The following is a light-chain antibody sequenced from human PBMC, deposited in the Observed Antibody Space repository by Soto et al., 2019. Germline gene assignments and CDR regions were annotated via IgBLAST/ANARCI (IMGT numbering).Light chain of an antibody. CDR3: GSYTMNSLYV. Sequence: QSALTQPASVSGSPGQSITISCTGTSSDVGGYDYVSWYQQHPGKAPKLMIYEVSNRPSGVSNRFSGSKSGNTASLTISGLQAEDEADYYCGSYTMNSLYVFGTGTKLTVL. CDR2: EVS. CDR1: SSDVGGYDY. V-gene: IGLV2-14*01. J-gene: IGLJ1*01.